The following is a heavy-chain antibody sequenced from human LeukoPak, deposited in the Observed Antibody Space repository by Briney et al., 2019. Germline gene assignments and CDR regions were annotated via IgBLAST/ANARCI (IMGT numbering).Heavy chain of an antibody. CDR2: VFYSGST. D-gene: IGHD6-13*01. J-gene: IGHJ4*02. CDR3: ARVSGVYSSIWFIPYFDY. Sequence: SETLSLTCAVSGRSISSSAWWTWVRQPPGKGLEWIGEVFYSGSTNSNPSLKSRLTMSVDESKHEFSLKLTSVTAADTAVYYCARVSGVYSSIWFIPYFDYWGQGTLVTVSS. V-gene: IGHV4-4*02. CDR1: GRSISSSAW.